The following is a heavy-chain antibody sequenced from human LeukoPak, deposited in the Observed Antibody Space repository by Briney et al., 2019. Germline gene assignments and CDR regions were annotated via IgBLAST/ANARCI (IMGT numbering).Heavy chain of an antibody. Sequence: GGSLRLSCAASGFTVSSNYMSWVRQAPGKGLEWVSVIYSGGSTYYADSVKGRFTISRDNSKNTLYLQMNSLRAEDTAVYYCAGSTGYTFYYYYGMDVWGQGTTVTVSS. V-gene: IGHV3-66*01. CDR2: IYSGGST. CDR1: GFTVSSNY. D-gene: IGHD3-9*01. CDR3: AGSTGYTFYYYYGMDV. J-gene: IGHJ6*02.